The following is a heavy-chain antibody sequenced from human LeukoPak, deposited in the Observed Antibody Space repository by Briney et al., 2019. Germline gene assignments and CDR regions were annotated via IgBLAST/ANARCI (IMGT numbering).Heavy chain of an antibody. V-gene: IGHV4-4*07. D-gene: IGHD1-26*01. CDR2: IYPSGST. J-gene: IGHJ4*02. CDR3: ARENSGSYREFDY. CDR1: GGSISSYY. Sequence: SETLSLTCTVSGGSISSYYWTWIRQPAGKGLEWIGRIYPSGSTNYNPSLKSRVTMSVDTSKNQFSLRLSSVTAADTAVYYCARENSGSYREFDYWGQGTLVTVS.